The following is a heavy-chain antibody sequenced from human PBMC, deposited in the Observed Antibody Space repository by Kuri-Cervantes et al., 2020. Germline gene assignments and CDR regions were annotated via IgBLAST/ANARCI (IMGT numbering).Heavy chain of an antibody. Sequence: GESLKISCAAYGFTFSSYAMSWVRQAPGKGLEWLSAITGSGEATSYAASVKGRFTISRDNSKNTLFLQLNSLRADDTAVYYCAKGAYCSGSDCYGYFDYWGQGTLVTVSS. CDR1: GFTFSSYA. CDR2: ITGSGEAT. J-gene: IGHJ4*02. CDR3: AKGAYCSGSDCYGYFDY. D-gene: IGHD2-15*01. V-gene: IGHV3-23*01.